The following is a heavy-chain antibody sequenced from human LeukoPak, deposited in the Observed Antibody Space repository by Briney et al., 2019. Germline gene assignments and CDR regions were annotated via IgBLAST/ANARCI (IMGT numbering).Heavy chain of an antibody. CDR1: GFTFSSYA. Sequence: PGGSLRLSCAASGFTFSSYAMSWVRQAPGKGLEWVSAISGSGGSTYYADSVKGRFTISRDNAKNSLYLQINSLRAEDTAVYYCAREVPDRSLFDYWGQGTLVTVSS. D-gene: IGHD1-14*01. CDR3: AREVPDRSLFDY. J-gene: IGHJ4*02. V-gene: IGHV3-23*01. CDR2: ISGSGGST.